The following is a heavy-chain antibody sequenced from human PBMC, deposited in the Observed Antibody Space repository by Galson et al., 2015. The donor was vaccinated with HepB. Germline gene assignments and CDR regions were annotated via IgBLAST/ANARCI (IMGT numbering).Heavy chain of an antibody. CDR1: GFTFSSYS. CDR3: ARAEPEYGDYLQALKYYHYGMDV. Sequence: SLRLSCAASGFTFSSYSMSWVRQAPGKGLEWVSSISSSSSYIFYADSVKDRFTISRDNAKNSLYLQMNSLRAEDTAVYYCARAEPEYGDYLQALKYYHYGMDVWGQGTTVTVSS. J-gene: IGHJ6*02. CDR2: ISSSSSYI. V-gene: IGHV3-21*01. D-gene: IGHD4-17*01.